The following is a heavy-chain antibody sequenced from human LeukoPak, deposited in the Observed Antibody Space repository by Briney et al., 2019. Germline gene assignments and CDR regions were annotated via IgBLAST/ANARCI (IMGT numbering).Heavy chain of an antibody. CDR3: ARRSSGWYLDY. V-gene: IGHV5-51*01. CDR2: IYPRDSDT. Sequence: GASLNISCKGSGYSFTNYWIGCVCQMTGKGLEWMGIIYPRDSDTRYSPSFQGQVTISADKSIDTAYLQWSSLKASDPAMYYCARRSSGWYLDYWGQGTLVTVSS. D-gene: IGHD6-19*01. CDR1: GYSFTNYW. J-gene: IGHJ4*02.